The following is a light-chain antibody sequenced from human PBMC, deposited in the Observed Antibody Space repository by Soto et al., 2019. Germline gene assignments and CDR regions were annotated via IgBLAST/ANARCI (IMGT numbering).Light chain of an antibody. Sequence: EIVLTQSPATLSLSPWERATLSCSASQSVSSSLAWYQQKPGQAPRLLIYDASNRATGIPARFSGSGSGTDFTLTISSLEPEDFAVYYCQQRSNWLSFGQGTRLEIK. CDR2: DAS. CDR1: QSVSSS. CDR3: QQRSNWLS. V-gene: IGKV3-11*01. J-gene: IGKJ5*01.